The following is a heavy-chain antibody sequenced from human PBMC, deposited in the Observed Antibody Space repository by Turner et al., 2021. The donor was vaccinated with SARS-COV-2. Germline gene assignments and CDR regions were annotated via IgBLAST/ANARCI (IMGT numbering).Heavy chain of an antibody. J-gene: IGHJ3*02. CDR1: GFTFTSYA. CDR3: ARTTSGYYFDAFDI. CDR2: ISYDGSNK. V-gene: IGHV3-30-3*01. D-gene: IGHD3-22*01. Sequence: QVQLVESGGGVVQPGRSLRLSCAASGFTFTSYAMHWVRQAPGKGLEWVAVISYDGSNKYYADSVRGRFTISRDNSKNTLYLQMNSLRAEDTAVYYCARTTSGYYFDAFDIWGQGTMVTVS.